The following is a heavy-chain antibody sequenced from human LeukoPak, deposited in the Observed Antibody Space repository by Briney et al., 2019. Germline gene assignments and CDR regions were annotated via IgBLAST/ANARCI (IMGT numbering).Heavy chain of an antibody. CDR1: GGSITSADHY. D-gene: IGHD3-22*01. CDR3: ARGADYYDSSGYLNWFDP. Sequence: IPSETLSLTCTVSGGSITSADHYWSWIRQPPGKGLEWIGYIYYSGSTYYNPSLKSRVTISVDTSKNQFSLKLSSVTAADTAVYYCARGADYYDSSGYLNWFDPWGQGTLVTVSS. V-gene: IGHV4-31*03. CDR2: IYYSGST. J-gene: IGHJ5*02.